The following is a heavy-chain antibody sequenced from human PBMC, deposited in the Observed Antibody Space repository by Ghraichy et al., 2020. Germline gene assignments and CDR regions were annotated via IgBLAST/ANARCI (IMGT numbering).Heavy chain of an antibody. CDR1: GYTFTSYG. D-gene: IGHD3-22*01. Sequence: ASVKVSCKASGYTFTSYGISWVRQAPGQGLEWMGWISAYNGNTNYAQKLQGRVTMTTDTSTSTAYMELRSLRSDDTAVYYCARECGYYDSSGYYYREYYFDYWGQLTLFTVSS. J-gene: IGHJ4*02. CDR2: ISAYNGNT. V-gene: IGHV1-18*01. CDR3: ARECGYYDSSGYYYREYYFDY.